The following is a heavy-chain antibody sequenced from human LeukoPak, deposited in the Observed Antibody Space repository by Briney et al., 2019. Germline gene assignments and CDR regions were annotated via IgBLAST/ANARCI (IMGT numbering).Heavy chain of an antibody. J-gene: IGHJ4*02. CDR3: ARRAAVAGTFDY. Sequence: ASVKVSCKASGYTFTGYYMHWVRQAPGQGLEWMGWINPNSGGTNYAQKFQGRVTMTRDTSISTAYMELSRLRSDDTAVYYCARRAAVAGTFDYWGQGTLVTVSS. CDR1: GYTFTGYY. D-gene: IGHD6-19*01. V-gene: IGHV1-2*02. CDR2: INPNSGGT.